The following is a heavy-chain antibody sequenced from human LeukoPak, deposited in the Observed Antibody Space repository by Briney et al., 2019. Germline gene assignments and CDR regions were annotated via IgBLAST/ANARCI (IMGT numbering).Heavy chain of an antibody. V-gene: IGHV1-69*05. D-gene: IGHD3-10*02. Sequence: SVKVSCKASGGTFSSYAISWVRQAPGQGLEWMGGIIPIFGTANYAQKFQGRVTMTRNTSISTAYMELSSLRSEDTAVYYCARGIFGAFDIWGQGTMVTVSS. CDR2: IIPIFGTA. CDR1: GGTFSSYA. J-gene: IGHJ3*02. CDR3: ARGIFGAFDI.